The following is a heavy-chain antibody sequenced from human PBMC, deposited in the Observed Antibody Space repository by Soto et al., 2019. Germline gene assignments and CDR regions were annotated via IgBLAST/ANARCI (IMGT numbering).Heavy chain of an antibody. Sequence: EVQLVESGGGLVQPGGSLRLSCAASGFTLSSYWMHWVRQSPGRGLEWVSRINGDGRSTSYADSVKGRFAISRDNAKNTLYLQVNSLRVEDTALYYCVRSYCGGSNCYGWFDPWGQGSLVTVSS. V-gene: IGHV3-74*01. CDR3: VRSYCGGSNCYGWFDP. CDR1: GFTLSSYW. J-gene: IGHJ5*02. CDR2: INGDGRST. D-gene: IGHD2-2*01.